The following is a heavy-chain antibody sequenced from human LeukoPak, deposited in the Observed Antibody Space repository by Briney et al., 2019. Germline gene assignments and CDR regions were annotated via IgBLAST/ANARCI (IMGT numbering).Heavy chain of an antibody. J-gene: IGHJ4*02. Sequence: ASVKVSCKASGYTFTGYYMHWVRQAPGQGLEWMGWINPNSGGTNYAQKFQGRVTMTRDTSISTAYMELSRLRSDDTAVYYCGSLPYSSGWFDYWGQGTLVTVSS. CDR2: INPNSGGT. CDR1: GYTFTGYY. D-gene: IGHD6-19*01. V-gene: IGHV1-2*02. CDR3: GSLPYSSGWFDY.